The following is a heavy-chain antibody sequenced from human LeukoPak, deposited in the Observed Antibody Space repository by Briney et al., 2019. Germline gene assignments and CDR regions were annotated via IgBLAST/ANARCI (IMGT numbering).Heavy chain of an antibody. J-gene: IGHJ6*03. Sequence: SVKASCKASGGTFSSYAISWVRQAPGQGLEWMGGIIPIFGTANYAQKFQGRVTITADESTSTAYMELSSLRSEDTAVYYCARGCSGGSCYSFIDYYYYMDVWGKGTTVTVSS. V-gene: IGHV1-69*13. CDR3: ARGCSGGSCYSFIDYYYYMDV. CDR1: GGTFSSYA. CDR2: IIPIFGTA. D-gene: IGHD2-15*01.